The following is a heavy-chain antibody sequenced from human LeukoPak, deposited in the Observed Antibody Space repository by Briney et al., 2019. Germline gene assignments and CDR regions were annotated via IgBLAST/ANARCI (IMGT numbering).Heavy chain of an antibody. D-gene: IGHD5-18*01. J-gene: IGHJ4*02. Sequence: PGGSLRLSCAASGISFSSYEMNWVRQAPGKGLEWISCISSSGTTMYYADSVKGRFTISRDNAMNSLYLQMNSLRAEDTAVYYCARGFRDTAMFLDYWGQGTLVTVSS. V-gene: IGHV3-48*03. CDR2: ISSSGTTM. CDR1: GISFSSYE. CDR3: ARGFRDTAMFLDY.